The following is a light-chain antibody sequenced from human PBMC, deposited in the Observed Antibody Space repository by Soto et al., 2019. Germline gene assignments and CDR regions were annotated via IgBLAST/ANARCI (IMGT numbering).Light chain of an antibody. V-gene: IGKV3-15*01. J-gene: IGKJ1*01. CDR2: GAS. CDR1: QSISNN. CDR3: QQYSNWPRT. Sequence: EIVMTQPPATLSVSPGERATLSCRAGQSISNNLAWYQQKPGQAPMLLIYGASKRATGIPARFTGSGSGTEFTLTISSLQSEDFAVYYCQQYSNWPRTFGQGTKV.